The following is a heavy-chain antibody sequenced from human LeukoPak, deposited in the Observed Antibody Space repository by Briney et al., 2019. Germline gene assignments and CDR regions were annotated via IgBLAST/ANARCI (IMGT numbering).Heavy chain of an antibody. D-gene: IGHD3-22*01. Sequence: GGSLRLSCAASGFTFSSYWMSWVRQAPGKGLEWVANIKQDGSEKYYVDSVKGRFTISRDNAKNSLYLQMNSLRAEDTAVYYCARDGTSYYYDSSGYYVDYWGQGTLVTVSS. CDR1: GFTFSSYW. CDR2: IKQDGSEK. J-gene: IGHJ4*02. CDR3: ARDGTSYYYDSSGYYVDY. V-gene: IGHV3-7*01.